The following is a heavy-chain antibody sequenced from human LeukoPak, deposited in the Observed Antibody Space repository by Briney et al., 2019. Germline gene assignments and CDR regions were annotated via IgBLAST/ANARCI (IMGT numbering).Heavy chain of an antibody. CDR3: ARVSDYVWGSYRYQDDYGWDV. CDR1: GGSISSYY. CDR2: IYYSGST. V-gene: IGHV4-59*01. J-gene: IGHJ6*02. Sequence: PSETLSLTCTVSGGSISSYYWSWIRQPPGKGREWIGYIYYSGSTNYNPSLKSRVTISVDTSKNQFSLKLSSVTAADTAVYYCARVSDYVWGSYRYQDDYGWDVWGQGTTVTVSS. D-gene: IGHD3-16*02.